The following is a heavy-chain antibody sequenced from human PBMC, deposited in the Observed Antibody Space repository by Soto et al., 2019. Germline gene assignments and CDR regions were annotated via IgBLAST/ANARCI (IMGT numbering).Heavy chain of an antibody. CDR2: INSDGSST. CDR1: GFTFSSYW. J-gene: IGHJ6*02. Sequence: VGSLRLSCAASGFTFSSYWMHWVRQAPVKVLVWVSRINSDGSSTSYADSVKGRFTISRDNAKNSLYLQMNSLRAEDTAVYYCARDQDDYSKGWFGYYYYGMDVWGQGTTVTVSS. V-gene: IGHV3-74*01. CDR3: ARDQDDYSKGWFGYYYYGMDV. D-gene: IGHD4-4*01.